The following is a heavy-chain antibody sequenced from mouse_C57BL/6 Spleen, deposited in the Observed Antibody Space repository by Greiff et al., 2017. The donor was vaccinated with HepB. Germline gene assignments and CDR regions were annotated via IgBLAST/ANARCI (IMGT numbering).Heavy chain of an antibody. CDR3: AREGYDGYSYYAMDY. CDR2: IYPRSGNT. CDR1: GYTFTSYG. V-gene: IGHV1-81*01. D-gene: IGHD2-3*01. Sequence: VQLQQSGAELARPGASVKLSCKASGYTFTSYGISWVKQSTGQGLEWIGEIYPRSGNTYYNEKFKGKATLTADKSSSTAYMELRSLTSEDSAVYFCAREGYDGYSYYAMDYWGQGTSVTVSS. J-gene: IGHJ4*01.